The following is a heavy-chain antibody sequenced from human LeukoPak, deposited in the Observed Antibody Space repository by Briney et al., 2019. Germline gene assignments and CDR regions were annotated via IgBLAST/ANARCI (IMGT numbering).Heavy chain of an antibody. CDR1: GYTFTGYY. Sequence: ASVKVSXKASGYTFTGYYMHWVRQAPGQGLEWMGWINPNSGGTNYAQKFQGRVTMTRDTSISTAYMELSRLRSDDTAVYYCARGWSGSYYSHYYYYMGVWGKGTTVTVSS. CDR3: ARGWSGSYYSHYYYYMGV. CDR2: INPNSGGT. D-gene: IGHD1-26*01. J-gene: IGHJ6*03. V-gene: IGHV1-2*02.